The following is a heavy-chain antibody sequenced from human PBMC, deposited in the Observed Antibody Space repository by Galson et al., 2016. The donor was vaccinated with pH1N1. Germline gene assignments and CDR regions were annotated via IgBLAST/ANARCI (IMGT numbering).Heavy chain of an antibody. CDR2: INNLGGST. Sequence: SLRLSCAASGFTFRTYAMHWVRQAPGKGLEYVSGINNLGGSTYYANSVKGRFTISRDNAKNTLYLQMGRLRPADMAVYYCAREDDYDSSGFGYWGQGTLVTVAS. CDR1: GFTFRTYA. D-gene: IGHD3-22*01. CDR3: AREDDYDSSGFGY. J-gene: IGHJ4*02. V-gene: IGHV3-64*01.